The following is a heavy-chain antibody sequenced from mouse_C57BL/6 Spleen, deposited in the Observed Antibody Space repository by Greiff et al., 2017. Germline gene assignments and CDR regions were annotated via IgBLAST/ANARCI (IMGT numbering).Heavy chain of an antibody. J-gene: IGHJ3*01. Sequence: EVQRVESGPELVKPGASVKISCKASGYSFTDYNMNWVKQSNGKSLEWIGVINPNYGTTSYNQKFKGKATLTVDQSSSTAYMQLNSLTSEDSAVYYCARNDMGYSNPAWFAYWGQGTLVTVSA. CDR3: ARNDMGYSNPAWFAY. D-gene: IGHD2-5*01. CDR2: INPNYGTT. CDR1: GYSFTDYN. V-gene: IGHV1-39*01.